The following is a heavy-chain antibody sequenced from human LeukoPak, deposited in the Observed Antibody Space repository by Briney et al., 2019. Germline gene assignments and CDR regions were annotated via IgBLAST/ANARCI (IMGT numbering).Heavy chain of an antibody. V-gene: IGHV4-34*01. Sequence: SETLSLTCAVYGGSFSGYYWTWIRQTPEKGLEWIGEMNPSGSTNYNPSLKSRVTISVDTSKNQFPLELSSVTAADTAVYYCARGRQDVTMIVVVMTAVSYYLDVWGKGTTVTVS. CDR2: MNPSGST. J-gene: IGHJ6*03. D-gene: IGHD3-22*01. CDR3: ARGRQDVTMIVVVMTAVSYYLDV. CDR1: GGSFSGYY.